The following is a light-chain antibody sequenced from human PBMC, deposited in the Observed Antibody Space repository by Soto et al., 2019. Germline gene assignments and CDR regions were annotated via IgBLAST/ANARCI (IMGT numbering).Light chain of an antibody. CDR3: CAVAGSYSYV. Sequence: QSALTQPRSVCGSPPQSVTVSCTGTSSVVGRYDYVSWYQQYQGEALKLIIYDVTERPSGVPDRYSGSKSGNTASLTNSGLRAEDEAAYSCCAVAGSYSYVFGSETKVTVL. J-gene: IGLJ1*01. V-gene: IGLV2-11*01. CDR1: SSVVGRYDY. CDR2: DVT.